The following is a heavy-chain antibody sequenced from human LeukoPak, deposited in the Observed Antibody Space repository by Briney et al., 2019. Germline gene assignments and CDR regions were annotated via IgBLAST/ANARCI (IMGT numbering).Heavy chain of an antibody. J-gene: IGHJ4*02. CDR1: GFTVSSNH. CDR3: ARVGGVLNTGDVFDY. V-gene: IGHV3-66*01. Sequence: PGGSLRLSCAASGFTVSSNHMNWVRQAPGKGLEWVSIIYYGGNTFYAGSVKGRFTISRDNAKNTLYLQMNSLRAEDTAVYYCARVGGVLNTGDVFDYWGQGTLVTVSS. D-gene: IGHD4-17*01. CDR2: IYYGGNT.